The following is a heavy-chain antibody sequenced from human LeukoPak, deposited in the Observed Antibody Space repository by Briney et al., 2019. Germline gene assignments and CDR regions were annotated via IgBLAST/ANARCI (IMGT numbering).Heavy chain of an antibody. V-gene: IGHV3-23*01. Sequence: GGSLRLSCAASGFTFSSHAMSWVRQAPGKGLEWVSDISGSGGSTYYADSVKGRFTISRDNSKNTLYLQMNSLRAEDTAVYYCAKTAGVVVVAATNWFDPWGQGTLVTVSS. CDR3: AKTAGVVVVAATNWFDP. CDR1: GFTFSSHA. D-gene: IGHD2-15*01. CDR2: ISGSGGST. J-gene: IGHJ5*02.